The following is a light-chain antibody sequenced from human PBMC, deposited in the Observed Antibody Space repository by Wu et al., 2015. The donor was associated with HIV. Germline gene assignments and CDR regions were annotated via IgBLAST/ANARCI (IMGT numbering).Light chain of an antibody. Sequence: STGDRVTITCRASQGISSYLAWYQQKPGKAPKLLIYAASTLQSGVPSRFSGSGSGTDFTLTISSLQPEDVATYYCQKYNTAPWTFGQGTKVEMK. V-gene: IGKV1-8*01. CDR2: AAS. J-gene: IGKJ1*01. CDR1: QGISSY. CDR3: QKYNTAPWT.